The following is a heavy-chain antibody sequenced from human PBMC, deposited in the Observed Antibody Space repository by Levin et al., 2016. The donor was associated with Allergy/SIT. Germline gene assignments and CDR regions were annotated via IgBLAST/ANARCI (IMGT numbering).Heavy chain of an antibody. CDR2: ISYDGSNK. CDR3: AREYGRVVPAAIHYGMDV. D-gene: IGHD2-2*02. CDR1: GFTFSSYA. V-gene: IGHV3-30*04. J-gene: IGHJ6*02. Sequence: GESLKISCAASGFTFSSYAMHWVRQAPGKGLEWVAVISYDGSNKYYADSVKGRFTISRDNSKNTLYLQMNSLRAEDTAVYYCAREYGRVVPAAIHYGMDVWGQGTTVTVSS.